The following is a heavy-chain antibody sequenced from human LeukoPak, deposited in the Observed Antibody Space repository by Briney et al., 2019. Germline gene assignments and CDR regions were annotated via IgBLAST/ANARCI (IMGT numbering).Heavy chain of an antibody. V-gene: IGHV4-4*07. Sequence: SETLSLTCTVSGGSISSYYWSWIRQPAGKRLEWIGRIYTSGSTNYNPSLKSRVTMSVDTSKNQFSLKLSSVTAADTAVYYCARDWWAVAKLDAFDIWGQGTMVTVSS. CDR1: GGSISSYY. CDR3: ARDWWAVAKLDAFDI. J-gene: IGHJ3*02. CDR2: IYTSGST. D-gene: IGHD6-19*01.